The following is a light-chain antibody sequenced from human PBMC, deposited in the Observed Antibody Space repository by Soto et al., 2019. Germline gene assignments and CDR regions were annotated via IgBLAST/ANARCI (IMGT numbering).Light chain of an antibody. V-gene: IGKV3-20*01. CDR3: QQYGTSPRA. Sequence: EIVLTQSPATLSLSPGERATLSCRASQSVRSIYFAWYQQKPGQAPRLVIYGVDRRASDIPDRFSGSGSGTDFTLTISRLEPEDFAVYYCQQYGTSPRAFGQGTRVELK. CDR1: QSVRSIY. CDR2: GVD. J-gene: IGKJ1*01.